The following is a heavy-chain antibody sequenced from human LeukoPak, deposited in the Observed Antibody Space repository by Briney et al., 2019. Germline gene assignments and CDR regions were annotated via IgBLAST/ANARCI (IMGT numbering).Heavy chain of an antibody. CDR3: ARGSSPPAVYFDY. CDR1: GFTVSSNY. CDR2: IYSGGST. Sequence: PGGSLRLSCAASGFTVSSNYMSWVRQAPGKGLEWVSVIYSGGSTYYADSAKGRFTISRDNSKNTLYLQMNSLRAEDTAVYYCARGSSPPAVYFDYWGQGTLVTVSS. D-gene: IGHD6-13*01. V-gene: IGHV3-53*01. J-gene: IGHJ4*02.